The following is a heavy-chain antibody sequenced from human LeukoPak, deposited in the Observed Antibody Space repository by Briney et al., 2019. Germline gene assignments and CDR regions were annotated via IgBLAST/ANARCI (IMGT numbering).Heavy chain of an antibody. V-gene: IGHV3-66*03. J-gene: IGHJ4*02. D-gene: IGHD6-13*01. CDR2: LYSSGST. Sequence: GGSLRLSCAASGFTVSSNYMSWVRQAPGKGLEWVSVLYSSGSTYYADSVKGRFTISRDNSKNTLYLQMSSLRAEDTAVYYCVKSEQQLGPFDYWGQGTLVTVSS. CDR3: VKSEQQLGPFDY. CDR1: GFTVSSNY.